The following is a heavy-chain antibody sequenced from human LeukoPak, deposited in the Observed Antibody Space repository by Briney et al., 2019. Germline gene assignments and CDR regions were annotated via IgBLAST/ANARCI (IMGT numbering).Heavy chain of an antibody. V-gene: IGHV3-7*01. CDR3: TRDQT. CDR2: IKEDGSQK. J-gene: IGHJ4*02. Sequence: PGGSLRLSCVGALGSHWMGWVRQAPGKGLEWMANIKEDGSQKYHMDSVKGRFTISRDNAKSSLFLQMNNLRVEDTAVYYCTRDQTWGQGTLVTVSS. CDR1: LGSHW.